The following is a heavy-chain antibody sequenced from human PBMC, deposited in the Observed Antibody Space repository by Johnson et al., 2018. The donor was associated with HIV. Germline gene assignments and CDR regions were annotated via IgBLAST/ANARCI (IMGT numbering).Heavy chain of an antibody. D-gene: IGHD6-19*01. Sequence: QVQLVESGGGVVQPGGSLRLSCAASGFTFSSYAMSWVRQAPGQGLEWVAVISFDGSTIYYANSVEGRFTISRDNSRDTLSLQMNSLRAEDTAVYYCARIPGSGWEHDAFDIWGQGTLVTVSS. CDR3: ARIPGSGWEHDAFDI. CDR2: ISFDGSTI. CDR1: GFTFSSYA. J-gene: IGHJ3*02. V-gene: IGHV3-30-3*01.